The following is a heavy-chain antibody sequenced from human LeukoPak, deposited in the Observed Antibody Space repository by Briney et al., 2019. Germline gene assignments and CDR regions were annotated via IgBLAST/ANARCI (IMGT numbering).Heavy chain of an antibody. V-gene: IGHV3-21*01. Sequence: GGSLRLSCAASEFNFSIYSMNWVRQAPGKGLEWVSSISSSGNYIEYADSVKGRITISRDNAKNSLYLQMNSLRVEDTAVYYCASSGCTSCFYDYWGQGTLVTVSS. CDR2: ISSSGNYI. D-gene: IGHD2-2*01. CDR3: ASSGCTSCFYDY. J-gene: IGHJ4*02. CDR1: EFNFSIYS.